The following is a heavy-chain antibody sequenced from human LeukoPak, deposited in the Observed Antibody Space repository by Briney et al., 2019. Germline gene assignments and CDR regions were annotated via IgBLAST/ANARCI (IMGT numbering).Heavy chain of an antibody. CDR3: ARESHQWLIHVDF. D-gene: IGHD6-19*01. V-gene: IGHV3-23*01. J-gene: IGHJ4*02. CDR2: IGGSDGGT. CDR1: GFTFSNYN. Sequence: GGSLRLSCAASGFTFSNYNMAWVRQAPGKGLEWVSAIGGSDGGTHYADSVRGRFTISRDNSKNTMYLQMNSLRAEDTAVYFCARESHQWLIHVDFWGQGTLVCVSS.